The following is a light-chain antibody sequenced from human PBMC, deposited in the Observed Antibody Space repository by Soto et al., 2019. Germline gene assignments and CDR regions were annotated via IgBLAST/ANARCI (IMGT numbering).Light chain of an antibody. Sequence: DIQMTQSPSTLSGSVGDRVTITCRASQTISSWLAWYQQKPGKAPKLLIYKASTLKIGVPSRFSGSGSGTEFTLTISNLQPDDFTTYYCQHYNSYSEAFGQGTKVE. CDR2: KAS. V-gene: IGKV1-5*03. CDR1: QTISSW. CDR3: QHYNSYSEA. J-gene: IGKJ1*01.